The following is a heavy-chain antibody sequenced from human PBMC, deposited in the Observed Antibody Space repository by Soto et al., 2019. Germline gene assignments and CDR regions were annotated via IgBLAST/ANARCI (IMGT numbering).Heavy chain of an antibody. J-gene: IGHJ4*02. CDR1: GYTFTSYY. CDR2: INPSGGST. V-gene: IGHV1-46*01. CDR3: AREAHSYQRQRREFDY. D-gene: IGHD6-25*01. Sequence: ASVKVSCKASGYTFTSYYMHWVRQAPGQGLEWMGIINPSGGSTSYAQKFQGRVTMTRDTSTSTVYMELSSLRSEDTAVYYCAREAHSYQRQRREFDYWGQGTLVTVSS.